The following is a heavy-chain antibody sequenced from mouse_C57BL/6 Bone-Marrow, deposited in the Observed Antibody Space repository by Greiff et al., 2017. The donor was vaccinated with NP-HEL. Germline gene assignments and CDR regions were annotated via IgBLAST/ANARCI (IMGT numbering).Heavy chain of an antibody. V-gene: IGHV1-18*01. D-gene: IGHD1-1*01. CDR1: GYTFTDYN. CDR3: ARDYGSSSYYAMDY. J-gene: IGHJ4*01. CDR2: INPNNGGT. Sequence: EVQLQQSGPELVKPGASVKIPCKASGYTFTDYNMDWVKQSHGKSLEWIGDINPNNGGTIYTQKFKGKATLTVDKSSSTAYMELRSLTSEDTAVYYCARDYGSSSYYAMDYWGQGTSVTVSS.